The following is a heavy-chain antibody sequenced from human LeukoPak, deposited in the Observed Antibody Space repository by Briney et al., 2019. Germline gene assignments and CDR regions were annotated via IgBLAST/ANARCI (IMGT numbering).Heavy chain of an antibody. CDR3: ARGPAAMYGGAVY. V-gene: IGHV6-1*01. D-gene: IGHD2-2*01. Sequence: SQTLSLTCAISGDSVSSNSAAWKSVRQSPSRGIEWLGRTYYRSKRYNDYAVSVKRRITINPYTSKNQFSLQLNSVTPEDTAVYYCARGPAAMYGGAVYWGQGTLVTVSS. CDR1: GDSVSSNSAA. CDR2: TYYRSKRYN. J-gene: IGHJ4*02.